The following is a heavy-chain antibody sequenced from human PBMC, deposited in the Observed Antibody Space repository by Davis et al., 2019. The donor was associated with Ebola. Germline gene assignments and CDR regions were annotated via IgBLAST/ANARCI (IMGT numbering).Heavy chain of an antibody. D-gene: IGHD4-17*01. CDR1: GGSFSGYY. CDR2: INHSGST. Sequence: SETLSLTCAVYGGSFSGYYWSWIRQPPGKGLEWIGEINHSGSTNYNPSLKSRVTISVDTSKNQFSLKLSSVTAADTAVYYCARELRYGDYVVWGQGTLVTVSS. J-gene: IGHJ4*02. V-gene: IGHV4-34*01. CDR3: ARELRYGDYVV.